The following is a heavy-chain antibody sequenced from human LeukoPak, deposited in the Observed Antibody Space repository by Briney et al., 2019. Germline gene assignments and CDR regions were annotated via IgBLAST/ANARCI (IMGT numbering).Heavy chain of an antibody. V-gene: IGHV1-69*04. CDR3: ARDVETDCSSTSCYYNWFDP. CDR2: IIPIFGIA. Sequence: SVKVSCKASGGTFSSYAISWVRQAPGQGLEWMGRIIPIFGIANCAQKFQGRVTITADKSTSTAYMELSSLRSEDTAVYYCARDVETDCSSTSCYYNWFDPWGQGTLVIVSS. CDR1: GGTFSSYA. J-gene: IGHJ5*02. D-gene: IGHD2-2*01.